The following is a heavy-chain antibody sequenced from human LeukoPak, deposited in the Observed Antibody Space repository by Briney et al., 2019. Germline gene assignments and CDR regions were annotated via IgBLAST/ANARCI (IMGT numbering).Heavy chain of an antibody. V-gene: IGHV3-21*01. CDR2: ISSSRSYR. Sequence: GGSLRLSCAASGFTFSSYSMNWVRQAPGKGLEWVSSISSSRSYRYYADSVKGRFTISRDNAKNSLYLQLNSLRAEDTAVYYCARVASGWCLDYWGQGTLVTVSS. J-gene: IGHJ4*02. CDR3: ARVASGWCLDY. D-gene: IGHD6-19*01. CDR1: GFTFSSYS.